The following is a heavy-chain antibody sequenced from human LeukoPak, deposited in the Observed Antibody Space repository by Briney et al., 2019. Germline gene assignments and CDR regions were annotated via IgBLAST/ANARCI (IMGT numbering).Heavy chain of an antibody. CDR2: ISYDGSNK. D-gene: IGHD3-9*01. CDR3: ARGPTYYDILTGYTI. J-gene: IGHJ4*02. Sequence: GGSLRLSCAASGFTLNSYAMNWVRQAPGKGLEWVAVISYDGSNKYYADSVKGRFTISRDNSKNTLYLQMNSLRTEDTAVYYCARGPTYYDILTGYTIWGQGTLVTASS. CDR1: GFTLNSYA. V-gene: IGHV3-30-3*01.